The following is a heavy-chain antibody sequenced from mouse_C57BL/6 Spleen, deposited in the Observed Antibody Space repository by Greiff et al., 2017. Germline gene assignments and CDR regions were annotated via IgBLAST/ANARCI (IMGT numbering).Heavy chain of an antibody. CDR2: IYPGDGDT. CDR1: GYAFSSSW. J-gene: IGHJ1*03. CDR3: ATTVVAPYWYRDE. Sequence: VQLTESGPELVKPGASVKISCKASGYAFSSSWLNWVKQRPGKGLEWIGRIYPGDGDTNYNGKFKGKATLTADNSYSTAYMTLSRLHTTDYAGSFGATTVVAPYWYRDEGGTGRRGNVSS. D-gene: IGHD1-1*01. V-gene: IGHV1-82*01.